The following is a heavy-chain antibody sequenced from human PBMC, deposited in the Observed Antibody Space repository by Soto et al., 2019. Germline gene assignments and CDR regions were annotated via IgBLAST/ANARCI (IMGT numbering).Heavy chain of an antibody. J-gene: IGHJ2*01. CDR1: GYTFTIYG. D-gene: IGHD3-10*01. CDR2: INAGNGNT. Sequence: ASVKVSCKASGYTFTIYGISWVRQAPGQRLEWMGWINAGNGNTKYSQKFQGRVTITRDTSASTAYIELSSLRSEDTAVYYCGSRTYGSGSYVGWYFDLWGRGTLVTVSS. CDR3: GSRTYGSGSYVGWYFDL. V-gene: IGHV1-3*01.